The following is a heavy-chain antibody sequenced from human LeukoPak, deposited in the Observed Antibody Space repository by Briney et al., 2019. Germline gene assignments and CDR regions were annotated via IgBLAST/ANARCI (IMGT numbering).Heavy chain of an antibody. CDR1: GFTFSSHA. J-gene: IGHJ4*02. D-gene: IGHD1-1*01. V-gene: IGHV3-23*01. Sequence: GGSLRLSCAASGFTFSSHAMSWVRQAPGKGLEWVSAISGSGGSTYYADSVKGRFTISRDNSKNTLYLQMNSLRAEDTAVYYCAKAPKMARRQETTDYWGQGTLVTVSS. CDR2: ISGSGGST. CDR3: AKAPKMARRQETTDY.